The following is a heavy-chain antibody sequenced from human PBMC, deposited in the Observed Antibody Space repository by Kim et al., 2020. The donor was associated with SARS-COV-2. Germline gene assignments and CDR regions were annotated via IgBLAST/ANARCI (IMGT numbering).Heavy chain of an antibody. CDR2: INPGDSDT. D-gene: IGHD3-9*01. J-gene: IGHJ3*01. Sequence: GESLKISCRAPGYHFTNYWIGWVRQVPGKGLEWMGIINPGDSDTTYNPSFQGQVIISADRSINTTYLQRRSLRASDTAIYYCARDYDVLTGHISFDFWGPGTIVTDSS. CDR1: GYHFTNYW. V-gene: IGHV5-51*01. CDR3: ARDYDVLTGHISFDF.